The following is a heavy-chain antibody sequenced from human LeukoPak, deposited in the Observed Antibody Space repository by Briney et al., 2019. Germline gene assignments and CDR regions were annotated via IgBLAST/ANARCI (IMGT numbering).Heavy chain of an antibody. Sequence: PSQTLSLTCTVSGGSISSGSCYWSWIRQPAGKGLEWIGRIYTSGSTNYNPSLKSRVTISVDTSKNQFSLKLSSVTAADTAVYYCARETQYCSGGSCYDYYYYYGMDVWGQGTTVTVSS. CDR1: GGSISSGSCY. CDR2: IYTSGST. CDR3: ARETQYCSGGSCYDYYYYYGMDV. V-gene: IGHV4-61*02. J-gene: IGHJ6*02. D-gene: IGHD2-15*01.